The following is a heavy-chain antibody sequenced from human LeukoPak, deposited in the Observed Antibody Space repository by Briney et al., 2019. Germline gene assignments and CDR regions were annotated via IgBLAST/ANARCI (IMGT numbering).Heavy chain of an antibody. V-gene: IGHV3-66*01. Sequence: GGSLRLSCAASGFTVSSNYMSWVRQAPGKGLEWVSVIYSGGSTYYADSVKGRFTISRDNSKNTLYLQMNSLRAEDTAVYYCGTMIVVVSAFDIWGQGTMVTVSS. CDR2: IYSGGST. CDR3: GTMIVVVSAFDI. D-gene: IGHD3-22*01. CDR1: GFTVSSNY. J-gene: IGHJ3*02.